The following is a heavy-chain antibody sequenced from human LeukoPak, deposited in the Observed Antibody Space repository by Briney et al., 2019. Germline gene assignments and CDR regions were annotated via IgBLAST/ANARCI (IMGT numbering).Heavy chain of an antibody. V-gene: IGHV3-11*04. CDR2: ISSSGSTI. CDR3: ARGPYASGSYGRRGWVHYMDV. Sequence: GGSLRLSCAASGFTFSDYYMSWIRQAPGKGLEWVSYISSSGSTIYYADSVKGRFTISRDNAKNSLYLQMNSLRAEDTAVYYCARGPYASGSYGRRGWVHYMDVWGKGTTVTISS. CDR1: GFTFSDYY. D-gene: IGHD3-10*01. J-gene: IGHJ6*03.